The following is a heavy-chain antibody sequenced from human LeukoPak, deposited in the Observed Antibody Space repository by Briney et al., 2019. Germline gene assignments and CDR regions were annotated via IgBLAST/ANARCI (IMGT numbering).Heavy chain of an antibody. D-gene: IGHD2-21*02. CDR2: IYYSGST. V-gene: IGHV4-59*01. Sequence: SETLSLTCTVSGGSISSYYWSWIRQPPGKGLEWIGYIYYSGSTNYNPSLKSRVTISVDTSKNQFSLKLSSVTAADTAVYYCARVVVVTADHDAFDIWSQGTMVTVSS. J-gene: IGHJ3*02. CDR1: GGSISSYY. CDR3: ARVVVVTADHDAFDI.